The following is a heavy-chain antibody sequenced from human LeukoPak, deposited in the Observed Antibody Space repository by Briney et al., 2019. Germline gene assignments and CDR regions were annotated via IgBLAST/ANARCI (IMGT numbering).Heavy chain of an antibody. Sequence: PSETLSLTCAVYGGSFSGYYWSWIRQHPGKGLEWIGYIYYSGSTYYNPSLKSRVTISVDTSKNQFSLKLSSVTAADTAVYYCARTGGYGSGSPSYYYYGMDVWGQGTTVTVSS. CDR1: GGSFSGYY. J-gene: IGHJ6*02. CDR3: ARTGGYGSGSPSYYYYGMDV. D-gene: IGHD3-10*01. V-gene: IGHV4-31*11. CDR2: IYYSGST.